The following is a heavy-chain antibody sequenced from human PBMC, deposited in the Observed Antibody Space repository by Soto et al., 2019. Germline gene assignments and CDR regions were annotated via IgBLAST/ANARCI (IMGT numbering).Heavy chain of an antibody. V-gene: IGHV1-46*01. CDR2: INPSGGST. J-gene: IGHJ3*02. CDR1: GYTFTSYY. Sequence: ASVKVSCKASGYTFTSYYMHWVRQAPGQGPEWMGIINPSGGSTSYAQKFQGRVTMTRDTSTSTVYMELSSLRSEDTAVYYCARSVGDYGIDGDAFDIWGQGTMVTVSS. CDR3: ARSVGDYGIDGDAFDI. D-gene: IGHD4-17*01.